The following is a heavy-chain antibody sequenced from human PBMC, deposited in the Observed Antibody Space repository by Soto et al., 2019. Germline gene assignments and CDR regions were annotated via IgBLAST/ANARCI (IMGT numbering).Heavy chain of an antibody. CDR1: GGTFSKYA. CDR2: TIPMLGTP. V-gene: IGHV1-69*18. J-gene: IGHJ6*02. CDR3: AIPLLDRTFFSGMAV. Sequence: QVQLVQSGAEMQQPGASVRVSCKASGGTFSKYAFSWVRQDPGQGLEWLGRTIPMLGTPNYAQKFQGRVAISAGESTAPVYLVLGSLRSDYTAVYFCAIPLLDRTFFSGMAVWGHGTTVTVSS. D-gene: IGHD3-22*01.